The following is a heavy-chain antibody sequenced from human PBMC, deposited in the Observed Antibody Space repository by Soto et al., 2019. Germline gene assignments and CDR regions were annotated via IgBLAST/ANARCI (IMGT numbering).Heavy chain of an antibody. CDR3: ARVHFYGSGNYFDF. Sequence: PSDTLSLTCTVSGGSISSYYWSWIRQPPGKGLEWIGYIYYSGNTNYNPSLKSRVTMSVNTSKNQFSLKLSSVTAADTALYYCARVHFYGSGNYFDFWGQGTLVTVSS. J-gene: IGHJ4*02. D-gene: IGHD3-10*01. CDR1: GGSISSYY. CDR2: IYYSGNT. V-gene: IGHV4-59*01.